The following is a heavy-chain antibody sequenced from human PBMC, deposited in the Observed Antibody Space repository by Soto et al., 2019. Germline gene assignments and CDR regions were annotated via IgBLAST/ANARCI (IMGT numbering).Heavy chain of an antibody. Sequence: QVQLVQSGAEVKKPGSSVKVSCKASGGTFSSYTISWVRQAPGQGLEWMGRIIPILGIANYAQKFQGRVTITADKSTSTAYMELRSLRSDDTAVYYCARDHSSLAAPLGIDYWGQGTLVTVSS. CDR2: IIPILGIA. J-gene: IGHJ4*02. V-gene: IGHV1-69*08. CDR3: ARDHSSLAAPLGIDY. CDR1: GGTFSSYT. D-gene: IGHD6-6*01.